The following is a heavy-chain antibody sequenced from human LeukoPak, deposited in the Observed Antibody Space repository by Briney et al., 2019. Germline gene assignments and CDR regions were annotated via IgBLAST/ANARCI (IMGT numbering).Heavy chain of an antibody. J-gene: IGHJ4*02. CDR1: GGTFSSYA. V-gene: IGHV1-69*13. CDR3: ARAAPGNKLALRVATNDY. Sequence: SVKVSCKASGGTFSSYAISWVRQAPGQGLEWMGGIIPIFGTANYAQKFQGRVTITADESTSTAYMELSSLRSEDTAVYYCARAAPGNKLALRVATNDYWGQGTLVTVSS. D-gene: IGHD5-12*01. CDR2: IIPIFGTA.